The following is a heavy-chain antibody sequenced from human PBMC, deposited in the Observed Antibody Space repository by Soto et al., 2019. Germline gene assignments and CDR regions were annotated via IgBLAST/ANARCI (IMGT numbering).Heavy chain of an antibody. J-gene: IGHJ3*02. CDR1: GFTFSSYI. D-gene: IGHD3-10*01. V-gene: IGHV3-48*02. CDR2: ISSSSSTI. Sequence: PGGSLRLSCAASGFTFSSYIMNCVRQAPWKGLEWVSYISSSSSTIYYADSVKGRFTISRDNDKNSLYLQMNSLRDEDTAVYYCAPLLDAFDIWGPGTMVTLSS. CDR3: APLLDAFDI.